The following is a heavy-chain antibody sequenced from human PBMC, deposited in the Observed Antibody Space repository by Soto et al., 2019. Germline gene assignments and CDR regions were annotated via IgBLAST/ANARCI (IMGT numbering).Heavy chain of an antibody. J-gene: IGHJ4*02. CDR1: GYTFLDFY. Sequence: QVQLVQSGTEVKKPGASVKVSCKASGYTFLDFYIHWVRQAPGQGLEWMGFINPSGGGTTYAQQFQGRLTMNRDTSTSTVYMELISLRSEDTAIYYCARDKPFSAGYWGQGTLVT. V-gene: IGHV1-46*01. D-gene: IGHD3-3*02. CDR3: ARDKPFSAGY. CDR2: INPSGGGT.